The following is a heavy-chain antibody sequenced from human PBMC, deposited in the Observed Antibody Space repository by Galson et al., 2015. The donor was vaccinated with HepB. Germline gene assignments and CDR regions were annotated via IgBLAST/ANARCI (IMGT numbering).Heavy chain of an antibody. J-gene: IGHJ3*02. CDR3: ATLVQLERRDAFDI. CDR2: FDPEDGET. Sequence: QSGAEVKKPGESLRISCKVSGYTLTELSMHWVRQAPGKGLEWMGGFDPEDGETIYAQKFQGRVTMTEDTSTDTAYMELSSLRSEDTAVYYCATLVQLERRDAFDIWGQGTMVTVSS. D-gene: IGHD1-1*01. CDR1: GYTLTELS. V-gene: IGHV1-24*01.